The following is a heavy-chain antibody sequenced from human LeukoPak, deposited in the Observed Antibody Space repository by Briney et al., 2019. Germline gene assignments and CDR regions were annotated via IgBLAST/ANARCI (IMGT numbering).Heavy chain of an antibody. J-gene: IGHJ4*02. CDR2: IDGDGSST. CDR1: GFTFSSYW. V-gene: IGHV3-74*01. D-gene: IGHD5-24*01. CDR3: ARSDGGFDY. Sequence: GGSLRLSCAASGFTFSSYWMQWVRQAPGKGLVWVSRIDGDGSSTNYADSVKGRFTISRDNAKNTVYLQMNSLRAEDTAVYYCARSDGGFDYWGQGTLVTVSA.